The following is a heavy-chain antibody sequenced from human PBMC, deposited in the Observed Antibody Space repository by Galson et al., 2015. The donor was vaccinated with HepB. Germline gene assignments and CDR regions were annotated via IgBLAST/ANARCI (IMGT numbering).Heavy chain of an antibody. CDR1: GFTCSSYS. D-gene: IGHD3-3*01. V-gene: IGHV3-21*01. CDR2: ISSSSSYI. CDR3: ARVFHYDPKRGMDV. J-gene: IGHJ6*02. Sequence: SLRLSCAASGFTCSSYSMNWVRQAPGKGLEWVSSISSSSSYIYYADSVKGRFTISRDNAKNSLYLQMNSLRAEDTAVYYCARVFHYDPKRGMDVWGQGTTVTVSS.